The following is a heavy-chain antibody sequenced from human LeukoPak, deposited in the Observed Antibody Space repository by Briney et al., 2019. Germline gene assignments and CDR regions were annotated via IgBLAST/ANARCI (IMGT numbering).Heavy chain of an antibody. Sequence: GGSLRLSCAASGFTFSSYAMHWVRLAPGKGLESVAIISFDGGNKFSADSVKGRFTISRDNSKNTLSLQMNSLRAEDTALYYCAKGDLPLLYGGAFDSWGQGILVTVSS. CDR1: GFTFSSYA. CDR3: AKGDLPLLYGGAFDS. J-gene: IGHJ4*02. D-gene: IGHD1-26*01. CDR2: ISFDGGNK. V-gene: IGHV3-30*18.